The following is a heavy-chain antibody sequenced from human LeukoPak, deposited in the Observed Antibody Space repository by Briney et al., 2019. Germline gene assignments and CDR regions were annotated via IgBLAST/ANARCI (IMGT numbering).Heavy chain of an antibody. J-gene: IGHJ4*02. CDR2: IRYDGSNK. V-gene: IGHV3-30*02. CDR1: GFTFSSYE. CDR3: AKDLGAVAGTLDY. D-gene: IGHD6-19*01. Sequence: GGSLRLSCAASGFTFSSYEMHWVRQAPGKGLEWVAFIRYDGSNKYYADSVKGRFTISRDNSKNTLYLQMNSLRAEDTAVYYCAKDLGAVAGTLDYWGQGTLVTVSS.